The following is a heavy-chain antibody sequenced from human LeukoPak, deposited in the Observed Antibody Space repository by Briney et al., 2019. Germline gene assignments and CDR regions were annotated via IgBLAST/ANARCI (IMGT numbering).Heavy chain of an antibody. V-gene: IGHV3-33*06. CDR1: GFTFSSYG. CDR2: IWYDGSNK. D-gene: IGHD2-2*01. J-gene: IGHJ4*02. CDR3: AKAAGGYQLPTFDY. Sequence: GGSLRLSCAASGFTFSSYGMHRVRQAPGKGLEWVAVIWYDGSNKYYADSVKGRFTISRDNSKNTLYLQMNSLRAEDTAVYYCAKAAGGYQLPTFDYWGQGTLVTVSS.